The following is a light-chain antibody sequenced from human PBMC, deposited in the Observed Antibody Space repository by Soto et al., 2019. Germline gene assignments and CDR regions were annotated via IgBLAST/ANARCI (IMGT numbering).Light chain of an antibody. CDR1: QSVXSN. V-gene: IGKV3-15*01. CDR2: GPS. Sequence: IVMTQSPATLSVSPGESATLSCRSSQSVXSNLVWVQRKPGMSPRPLXYGPSTRATGSPARLSGSGSKTEFTLTISSLHSEDFAVYYFQQYKNGTRTFGQGTKVDIK. CDR3: QQYKNGTRT. J-gene: IGKJ1*01.